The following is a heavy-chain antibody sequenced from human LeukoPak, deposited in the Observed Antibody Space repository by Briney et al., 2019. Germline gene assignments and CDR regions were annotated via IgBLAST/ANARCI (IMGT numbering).Heavy chain of an antibody. CDR1: GFTFKTYT. Sequence: PGGSLRLSCAASGFTFKTYTMHWVRQAPGKGLEWVSSISSSSSYIYYADSVKGRFTISRDNAKNSLYLQMNSLRAEDTAVYYCARGGYCSSTSCYTSFVAFDIWGQGTMVTVSS. J-gene: IGHJ3*02. CDR3: ARGGYCSSTSCYTSFVAFDI. D-gene: IGHD2-2*02. V-gene: IGHV3-21*01. CDR2: ISSSSSYI.